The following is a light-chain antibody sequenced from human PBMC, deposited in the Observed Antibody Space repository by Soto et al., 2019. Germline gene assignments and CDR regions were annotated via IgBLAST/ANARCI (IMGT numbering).Light chain of an antibody. CDR3: RQSYSTTWT. J-gene: IGKJ1*01. Sequence: DIQMTQSPSSLYASVGDRVTITCRASQGISTYLNWYQQKPGKAPKLLIYAASSLQSGVPSRFSSSGSETDFTLTISSLQPEDFATYSCRQSYSTTWTFGQGTKV. CDR2: AAS. CDR1: QGISTY. V-gene: IGKV1-39*01.